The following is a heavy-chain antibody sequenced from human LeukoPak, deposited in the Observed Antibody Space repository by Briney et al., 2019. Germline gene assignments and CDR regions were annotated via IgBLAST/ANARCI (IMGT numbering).Heavy chain of an antibody. J-gene: IGHJ4*02. CDR3: ARAIMVRGVTFDY. V-gene: IGHV4-34*01. CDR1: GGSFSGYY. Sequence: PSETLSLTCAVYGGSFSGYYWSWLRQPPGKGLEWIGEINHSGSTNYNPSLKSRVTISVDKSKKQFSLKLSSVTAADTAVYSCARAIMVRGVTFDYWGQGTLVTVSS. CDR2: INHSGST. D-gene: IGHD3-10*01.